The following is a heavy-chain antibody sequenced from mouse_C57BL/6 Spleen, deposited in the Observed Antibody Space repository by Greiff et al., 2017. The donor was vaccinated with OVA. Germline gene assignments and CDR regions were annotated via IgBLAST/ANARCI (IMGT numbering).Heavy chain of an antibody. D-gene: IGHD4-1*01. Sequence: EVKVVESGGGLVKPGGSLKLSCAASGFTFSSYTMSWVRQTPEKRLEWVATISGGGGNTYYPDSVKGRFTISRDNAKNTLYLQMSSLRSEDTALYYCARNWDYFDYWGQGTTLTVSS. V-gene: IGHV5-9*01. CDR1: GFTFSSYT. J-gene: IGHJ2*01. CDR2: ISGGGGNT. CDR3: ARNWDYFDY.